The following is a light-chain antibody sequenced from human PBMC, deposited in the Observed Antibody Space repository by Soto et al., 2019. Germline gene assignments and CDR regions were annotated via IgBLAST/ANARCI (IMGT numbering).Light chain of an antibody. V-gene: IGKV3-20*01. CDR2: GAS. Sequence: IVLTQSPDTLYFSPGERATLYCRVSRSVSSSYLAWYQHKAGQAPRLLISGASNRATDIPDRFSGSESGTDFTVTISRLEREDFAVYYCQHYGSSPPYTFGQGTKLAIK. J-gene: IGKJ2*01. CDR3: QHYGSSPPYT. CDR1: RSVSSSY.